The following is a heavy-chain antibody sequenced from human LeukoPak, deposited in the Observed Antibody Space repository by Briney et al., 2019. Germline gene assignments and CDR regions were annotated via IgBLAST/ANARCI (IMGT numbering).Heavy chain of an antibody. J-gene: IGHJ3*02. Sequence: PGGSLRLSCAASGFTFSNYWMSWVRQAPGKGLEWVANIKQDGSDKYYVDPLKGRFTISRDNAKNSLYLQMNSLRAEDTAVYYCVRRWRSAFDIWGQGTMVTVSS. CDR2: IKQDGSDK. CDR3: VRRWRSAFDI. CDR1: GFTFSNYW. V-gene: IGHV3-7*01. D-gene: IGHD5-24*01.